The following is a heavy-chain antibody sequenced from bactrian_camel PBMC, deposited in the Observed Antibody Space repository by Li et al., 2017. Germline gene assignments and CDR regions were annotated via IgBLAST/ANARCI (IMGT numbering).Heavy chain of an antibody. CDR2: IRADGST. Sequence: DVQLVESGGGSVKAGGSLRLSCTDPGFTSNGCAMNWFRQAAGKQREWVSTIRADGSTSYADSVKGRFTISEDKAKDTVYLQMNSLGAKDTAMYYCAADVFPYGAHWSSQYDYNYWGQGTQVTVS. CDR1: GFTSNGCA. J-gene: IGHJ4*01. V-gene: IGHV3S42*01. D-gene: IGHD6*01. CDR3: AADVFPYGAHWSSQYDYNY.